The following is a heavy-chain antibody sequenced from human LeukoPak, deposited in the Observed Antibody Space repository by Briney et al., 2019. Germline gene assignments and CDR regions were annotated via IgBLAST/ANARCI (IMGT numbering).Heavy chain of an antibody. CDR1: GYTFTSYD. V-gene: IGHV1-8*01. D-gene: IGHD5-24*01. CDR2: MNPNSVNT. J-gene: IGHJ5*02. CDR3: ARGSNPLQRSSRIWLDP. Sequence: ASVKVSCKASGYTFTSYDINWVRQATGQGLEWMGWMNPNSVNTVYAQRFQDRVTMTRDTPRSTAYMELSGLTSEDTAVYYCARGSNPLQRSSRIWLDPWGQGTLVTVSS.